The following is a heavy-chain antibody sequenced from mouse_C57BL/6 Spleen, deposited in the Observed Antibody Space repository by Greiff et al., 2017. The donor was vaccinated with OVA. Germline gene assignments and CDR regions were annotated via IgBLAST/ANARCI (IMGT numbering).Heavy chain of an antibody. J-gene: IGHJ4*01. D-gene: IGHD2-1*01. CDR2: INPNNGGT. CDR1: GYTFTDYY. Sequence: VQLQQSGPELVKPGASVKISCKASGYTFTDYYMNWVKQSHGKSLEWIGDINPNNGGTSYKQTFKGKATLTVDKSSSTAYMELRSLTSEDSAVYYCANGNYDYYAMDYWGQGTSVTVSS. V-gene: IGHV1-26*01. CDR3: ANGNYDYYAMDY.